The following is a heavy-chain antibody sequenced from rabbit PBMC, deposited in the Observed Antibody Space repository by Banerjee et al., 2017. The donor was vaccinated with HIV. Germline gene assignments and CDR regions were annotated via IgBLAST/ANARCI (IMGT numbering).Heavy chain of an antibody. D-gene: IGHD6-1*01. CDR2: IYTGSGST. CDR3: ASRGSAAGYGYEGL. J-gene: IGHJ4*01. Sequence: QSLEESGGDLVKPGASLTLTCTASGFSFSSSYYMCWVRQAPGKGLEWIGCIYTGSGSTYYASWAKGRFPISKTSSTTVTLQMTSLTAADTATYFCASRGSAAGYGYEGLWGPGTLVTVS. CDR1: GFSFSSSYY. V-gene: IGHV1S40*01.